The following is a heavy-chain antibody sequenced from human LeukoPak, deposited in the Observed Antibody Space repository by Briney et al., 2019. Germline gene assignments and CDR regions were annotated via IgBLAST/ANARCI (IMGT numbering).Heavy chain of an antibody. D-gene: IGHD2-2*01. Sequence: GGSLRLSCAASGFTFSSYGMHWVRQAPGKGLEGVAFIRYDGSNKYYADSVKGRFTISRDNSKNTLYLQMNSLRAEDTAVYYCAKMGYCSSTSCFFYYYYYGMDVWGQGTTVTVSS. CDR1: GFTFSSYG. CDR3: AKMGYCSSTSCFFYYYYYGMDV. V-gene: IGHV3-30*02. J-gene: IGHJ6*02. CDR2: IRYDGSNK.